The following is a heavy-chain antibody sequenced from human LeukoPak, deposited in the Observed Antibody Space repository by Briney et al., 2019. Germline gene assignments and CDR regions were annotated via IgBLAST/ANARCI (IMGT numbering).Heavy chain of an antibody. Sequence: GGSLRLSCAASGFTFSSYSMNWVRQAPGKGLEWVSSISSSSSYIYYADSVKGLFTISRDNAKNSLYLQMNSLRAEDTAVYYCAREVVYGDYPDYWGQGTLVTVSS. CDR1: GFTFSSYS. V-gene: IGHV3-21*01. J-gene: IGHJ4*02. CDR2: ISSSSSYI. D-gene: IGHD4-17*01. CDR3: AREVVYGDYPDY.